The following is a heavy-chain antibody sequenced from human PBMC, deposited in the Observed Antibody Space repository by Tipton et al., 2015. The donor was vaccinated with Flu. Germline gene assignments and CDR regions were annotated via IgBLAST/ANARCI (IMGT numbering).Heavy chain of an antibody. D-gene: IGHD2-15*01. Sequence: QLVQSGAEVKKPGASVKVSCKASGYTFTSYYMHWVRQAPGQGLEWMGIINPSGGSTSYAQKFQGRVTMTRDTSTSTAYMELRSLRSDDTAVYYCARDSYCSGGSGPRDYYYYGMDVWGQGATVTVSS. V-gene: IGHV1-46*01. CDR2: INPSGGST. CDR1: GYTFTSYY. CDR3: ARDSYCSGGSGPRDYYYYGMDV. J-gene: IGHJ6*02.